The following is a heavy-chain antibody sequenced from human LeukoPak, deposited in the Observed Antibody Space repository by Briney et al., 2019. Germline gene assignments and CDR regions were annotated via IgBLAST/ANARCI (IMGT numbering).Heavy chain of an antibody. J-gene: IGHJ3*02. CDR3: AREALLWFGSDAFDI. V-gene: IGHV3-7*01. Sequence: PGGSLRLACAASGFTFSSYWMSWVRQAPGKGLEWVANIKQDGSEKYYVDSVKGRFTISRDNAKNTLYLQMNSLRAEDTAVYYCAREALLWFGSDAFDIWGQGTMVTVSS. CDR2: IKQDGSEK. CDR1: GFTFSSYW. D-gene: IGHD3-10*01.